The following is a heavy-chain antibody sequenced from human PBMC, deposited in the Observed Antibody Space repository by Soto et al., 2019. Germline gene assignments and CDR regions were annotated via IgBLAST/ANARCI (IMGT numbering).Heavy chain of an antibody. Sequence: SETLSLTCTVSGGSISSGGYYWSWIRQHPGKGLEWIGYIYYSGSTYYNPSLKSRVTISVDTSKNQFSLRLSSVTAADTAVYYCASSTSPINWFDPWGQGTLVTVSS. D-gene: IGHD2-2*01. V-gene: IGHV4-31*03. J-gene: IGHJ5*02. CDR2: IYYSGST. CDR3: ASSTSPINWFDP. CDR1: GGSISSGGYY.